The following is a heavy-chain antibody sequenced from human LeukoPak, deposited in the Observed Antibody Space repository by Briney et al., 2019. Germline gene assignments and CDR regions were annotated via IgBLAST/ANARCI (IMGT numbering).Heavy chain of an antibody. CDR1: GFTFRTYD. CDR3: ARGGIPTEGYFYYYLDV. Sequence: GGSLRLSCAASGFTFRTYDMTWVRQAPGGGLEGVSYISSSSGTIYYAAYVKDRFTISRDNAKNSLFLQMTSLRAEDTAVYYCARGGIPTEGYFYYYLDVWGKGTTVTVSS. CDR2: ISSSSGTI. D-gene: IGHD1-1*01. V-gene: IGHV3-48*04. J-gene: IGHJ6*03.